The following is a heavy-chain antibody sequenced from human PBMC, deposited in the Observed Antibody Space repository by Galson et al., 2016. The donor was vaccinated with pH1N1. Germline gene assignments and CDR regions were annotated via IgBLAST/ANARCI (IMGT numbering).Heavy chain of an antibody. CDR1: GFTFSSYW. Sequence: SLRLSCAASGFTFSSYWMTWVRQAPGKGLEWVANIKQDGTEKYYVDSVKGRFTISRDNAKSSLYLQMNSLRAEDTAVYYCAREGAYLDTYDYYYGMDVWGQGTTVTVSS. D-gene: IGHD3-16*01. CDR3: AREGAYLDTYDYYYGMDV. V-gene: IGHV3-7*01. J-gene: IGHJ6*02. CDR2: IKQDGTEK.